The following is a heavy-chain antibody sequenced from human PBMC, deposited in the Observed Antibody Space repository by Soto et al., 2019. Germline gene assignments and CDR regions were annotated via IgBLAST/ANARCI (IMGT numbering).Heavy chain of an antibody. V-gene: IGHV3-33*01. J-gene: IGHJ6*02. D-gene: IGHD6-19*01. Sequence: GGSLRLSCAASGFNFSSYGMHWVRQAPGKGLEWVAVIWYDGSNKYYADSVKGRFTISRDNSKNTLYLQMNSLRAEDTAVYYCARGSPIAVAGVLYYYYGMDVWGQGTTVTVSS. CDR2: IWYDGSNK. CDR3: ARGSPIAVAGVLYYYYGMDV. CDR1: GFNFSSYG.